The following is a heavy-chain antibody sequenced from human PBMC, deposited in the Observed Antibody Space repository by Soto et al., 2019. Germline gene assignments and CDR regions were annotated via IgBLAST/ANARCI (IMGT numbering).Heavy chain of an antibody. CDR3: ALIGVGGYSGYKLDY. V-gene: IGHV1-69*06. Sequence: VASVKVSCKASGGTFSSYAISWVRQAPGQGLEWMGGIIPIFGTANYAQKFQGRVTIAADKSTSTAYMELSSLRSEDTAVYYCALIGVGGYSGYKLDYWGQGTLVTVSS. J-gene: IGHJ4*02. CDR1: GGTFSSYA. CDR2: IIPIFGTA. D-gene: IGHD5-12*01.